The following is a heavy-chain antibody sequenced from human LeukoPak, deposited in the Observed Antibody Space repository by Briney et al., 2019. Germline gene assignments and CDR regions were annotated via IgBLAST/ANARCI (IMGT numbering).Heavy chain of an antibody. J-gene: IGHJ6*02. D-gene: IGHD3-9*01. CDR2: INGSGGST. CDR3: AKAILTGYYNFFGYYYGMDV. Sequence: GGSLRLSCAASGFTFSSYAMSWVRQAPGKGLEWVSAINGSGGSTYYADSVKGRFTISRDNSKNTLYLQMNSLRAEDTAVYYCAKAILTGYYNFFGYYYGMDVWGQGTTVTVSS. CDR1: GFTFSSYA. V-gene: IGHV3-23*01.